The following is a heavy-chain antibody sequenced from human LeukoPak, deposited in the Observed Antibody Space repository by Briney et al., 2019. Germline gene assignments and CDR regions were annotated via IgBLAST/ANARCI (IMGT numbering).Heavy chain of an antibody. CDR1: GYTFTSYD. CDR3: ATSPAADDAFDI. D-gene: IGHD2-2*01. J-gene: IGHJ3*02. CDR2: MNPNSGNT. Sequence: ASVKVSCKASGYTFTSYDINWVRQATGQGLEWMGWMNPNSGNTGYAQKFQGRVTITRNTSISTAYMELSSLRSEDTAVYYCATSPAADDAFDIWGQGTMVTVSS. V-gene: IGHV1-8*03.